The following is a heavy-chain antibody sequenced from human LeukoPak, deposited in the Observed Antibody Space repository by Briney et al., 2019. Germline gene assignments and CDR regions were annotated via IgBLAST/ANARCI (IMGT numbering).Heavy chain of an antibody. CDR1: GFSVTTDSYC. D-gene: IGHD3-9*01. CDR3: ARDHFGPLDS. Sequence: PSETLSLTCTVSGFSVTTDSYCWGWIRQPPGKGLEWIGYDYCGGNTNYDPSLKRRVTISVDTSKNQFSLTLTSVTAADTAVYFCARDHFGPLDSRGQGILVTVSS. V-gene: IGHV4-61*01. CDR2: DYCGGNT. J-gene: IGHJ4*02.